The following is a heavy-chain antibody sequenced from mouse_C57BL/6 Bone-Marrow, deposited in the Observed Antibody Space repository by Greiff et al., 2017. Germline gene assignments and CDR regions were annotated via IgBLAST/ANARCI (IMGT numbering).Heavy chain of an antibody. CDR3: ARLGGYYPLAY. CDR2: ISSGSSTI. CDR1: GFTFSDYG. J-gene: IGHJ3*01. Sequence: EVKLVESGGGLVKPGGSLKLSCAASGFTFSDYGMHWVRQAPEKGLEWVAYISSGSSTIYYADTVKGRFTISRDNANNTLFLQMTSLRSEDTAMYYCARLGGYYPLAYWGQGTLVTVSA. D-gene: IGHD2-3*01. V-gene: IGHV5-17*01.